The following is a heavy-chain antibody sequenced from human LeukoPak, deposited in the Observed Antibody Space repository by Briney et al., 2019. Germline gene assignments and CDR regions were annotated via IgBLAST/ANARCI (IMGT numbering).Heavy chain of an antibody. V-gene: IGHV1-2*02. J-gene: IGHJ4*02. D-gene: IGHD2-15*01. Sequence: GASVKVSCKASGYTFTGYYMHWVRQAPGQGLEWMAWINPYSGDTKYAQKFQGRVTMTRDTSISTAYMELSRLRSDDTAVYYCARPYCNVRSCHDYFDYWGQGTLVTVSS. CDR1: GYTFTGYY. CDR3: ARPYCNVRSCHDYFDY. CDR2: INPYSGDT.